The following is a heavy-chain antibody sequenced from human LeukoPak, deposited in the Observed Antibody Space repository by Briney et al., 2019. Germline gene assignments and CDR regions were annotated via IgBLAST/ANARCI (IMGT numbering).Heavy chain of an antibody. D-gene: IGHD6-19*01. CDR1: GFTFDDYG. CDR3: ARVGYSSGWSYYFDY. V-gene: IGHV3-20*04. CDR2: INWNGGST. Sequence: GGSLRLSCAASGFTFDDYGMSWVRQAPGKGLEWLSGINWNGGSTGYADSVKGRFTISRDNAKNSLYLQMNSLRAEDTALYYCARVGYSSGWSYYFDYWGQGTLVTVSS. J-gene: IGHJ4*02.